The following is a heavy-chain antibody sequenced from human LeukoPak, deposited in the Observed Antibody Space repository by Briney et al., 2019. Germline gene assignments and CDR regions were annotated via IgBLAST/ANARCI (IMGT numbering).Heavy chain of an antibody. J-gene: IGHJ4*02. CDR3: AKGMRYDSSGYFDY. CDR1: GVTFSSYA. Sequence: PGGSLRLSCAASGVTFSSYAMSWVRQAAGKGLEWVSAISGTGGRTYFADSVKGRFTISRDNSKNTLYLQMNSLRAEDTAVYYCAKGMRYDSSGYFDYWSQGTLVTVSS. CDR2: ISGTGGRT. V-gene: IGHV3-23*01. D-gene: IGHD3-22*01.